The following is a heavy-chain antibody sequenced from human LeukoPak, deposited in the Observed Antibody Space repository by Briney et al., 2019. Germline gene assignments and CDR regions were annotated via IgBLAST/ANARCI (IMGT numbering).Heavy chain of an antibody. J-gene: IGHJ4*02. CDR3: ARRGHGYGSPFDY. CDR2: IYSDGNP. Sequence: GGSLRLSCAASGFTVSTNYMNWVRQAPGKGLEWVSMIYSDGNPYYTDSVKGRFTISRDNSKNTLDLQMSSLRAEDTAVYYCARRGHGYGSPFDYWGQGTLVTVSS. D-gene: IGHD5-18*01. CDR1: GFTVSTNY. V-gene: IGHV3-66*04.